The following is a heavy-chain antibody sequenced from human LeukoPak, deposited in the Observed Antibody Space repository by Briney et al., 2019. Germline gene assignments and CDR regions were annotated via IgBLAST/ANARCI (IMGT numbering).Heavy chain of an antibody. Sequence: PSETLSLTCTVSGGSMSSYYWSWIRQPPGEGLEWIGYISYSGNTNYNPSLKSRVAMSVDTSSNEYSLKLRSVTPADTAVYYCAREGAPYGSGSYLDYWGQGTLVTVSS. V-gene: IGHV4-59*01. D-gene: IGHD3-10*01. CDR1: GGSMSSYY. J-gene: IGHJ4*02. CDR2: ISYSGNT. CDR3: AREGAPYGSGSYLDY.